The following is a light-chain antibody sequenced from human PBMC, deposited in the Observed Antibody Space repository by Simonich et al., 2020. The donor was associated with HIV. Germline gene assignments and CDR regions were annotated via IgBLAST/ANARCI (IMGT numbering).Light chain of an antibody. CDR1: QGIRND. J-gene: IGKJ1*01. Sequence: AIQMTQSQSSLSASVGDRVTITCRASQGIRNDLGWYQQKPGKDPKLLIYAASSLQSGVPSRFSGSGSGTDFTLTISSLQPEDFATYYCLQDYNYPWTFGQGTKVEIK. CDR2: AAS. V-gene: IGKV1-6*01. CDR3: LQDYNYPWT.